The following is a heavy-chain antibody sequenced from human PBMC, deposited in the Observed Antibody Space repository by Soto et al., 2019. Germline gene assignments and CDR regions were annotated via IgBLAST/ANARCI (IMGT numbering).Heavy chain of an antibody. Sequence: GGSLRLSCAASGFTFSSYAMSWVRQAPGKGLEWVSAISGSVGSTYYADSVKGRFTISRDNSKNTLYLQMNSLRAEDTAVYYCSKDLGYYYDSSGYWSYFDYWGQGTLVTVSS. CDR3: SKDLGYYYDSSGYWSYFDY. CDR2: ISGSVGST. J-gene: IGHJ4*02. D-gene: IGHD3-22*01. CDR1: GFTFSSYA. V-gene: IGHV3-23*01.